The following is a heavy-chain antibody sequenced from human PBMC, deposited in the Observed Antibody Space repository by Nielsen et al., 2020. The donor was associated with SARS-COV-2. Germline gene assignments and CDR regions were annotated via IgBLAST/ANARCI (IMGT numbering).Heavy chain of an antibody. Sequence: SLKISCAASGFTFDDYAMHWVRQAPGKGLEWVSGISWNSGSIGYADSVKGRFTISRDNAKNSLYLQMNSLRAEDTAVYYCARGSAATRPDYGMDVWGQGTTVTVSS. J-gene: IGHJ6*02. CDR1: GFTFDDYA. V-gene: IGHV3-9*01. CDR2: ISWNSGSI. D-gene: IGHD6-13*01. CDR3: ARGSAATRPDYGMDV.